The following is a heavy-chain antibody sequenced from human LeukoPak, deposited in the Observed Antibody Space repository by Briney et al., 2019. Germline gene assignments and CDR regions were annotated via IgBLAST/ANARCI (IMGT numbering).Heavy chain of an antibody. D-gene: IGHD5-18*01. Sequence: GGSLRLSCAASGFTFSSYGMHWVRQAPGKGLEWVAFIRYDGSNKYYADSVKGRFTISRDNSKNTLYLQMSSLRAEDTATYYCATYRQVLLPFESWGQGTLVTVSS. CDR2: IRYDGSNK. CDR1: GFTFSSYG. CDR3: ATYRQVLLPFES. J-gene: IGHJ4*02. V-gene: IGHV3-30*02.